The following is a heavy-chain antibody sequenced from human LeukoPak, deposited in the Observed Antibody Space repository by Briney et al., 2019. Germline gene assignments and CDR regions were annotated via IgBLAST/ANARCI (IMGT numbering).Heavy chain of an antibody. CDR1: GCRVPNYSVL. V-gene: IGHV6-1*01. J-gene: IGHJ5*02. CDR2: TYYRAKSNN. Sequence: SHTVLVTCALSGCRVPNYSVLWMCPPHSPSRGLEGRGKTYYRAKSNNHYAESVKSRLTINPDTSRNQFSLQLNSVTAEATALYYCARDGSASYFNLWGQGTLVTVSS. D-gene: IGHD3-10*01. CDR3: ARDGSASYFNL.